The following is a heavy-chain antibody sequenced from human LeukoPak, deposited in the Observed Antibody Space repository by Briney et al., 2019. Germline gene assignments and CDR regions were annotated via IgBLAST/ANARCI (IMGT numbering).Heavy chain of an antibody. CDR1: GYMFNIYG. D-gene: IGHD1-26*01. CDR3: ARDSRGGSYLPPDY. J-gene: IGHJ4*02. V-gene: IGHV1-18*03. Sequence: GASVKVSCKASGYMFNIYGISWVRQAPGQGLEWMAWTSVNNGDTKYGQKFQGRVTVTTDTSTSTVYLELSSLRSEDMAVYYCARDSRGGSYLPPDYWGQGTLVTVSS. CDR2: TSVNNGDT.